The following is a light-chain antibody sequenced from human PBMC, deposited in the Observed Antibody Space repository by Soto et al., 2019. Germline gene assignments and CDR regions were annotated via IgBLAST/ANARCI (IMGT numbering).Light chain of an antibody. J-gene: IGKJ4*01. CDR2: AAS. CDR1: QSISSY. CDR3: QQSYDIPT. V-gene: IGKV1-39*01. Sequence: DIQMTQSPPSLSASVGDRVTITCRASQSISSYLNWYQQKPGKAPKLLIYAASSLQSGVPSRFSGSESGTDFTLTISSLQSEDFATYFCQQSYDIPTFGGGTKVEIK.